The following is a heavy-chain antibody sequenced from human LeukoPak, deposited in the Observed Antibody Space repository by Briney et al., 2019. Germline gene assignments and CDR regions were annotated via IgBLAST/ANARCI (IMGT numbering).Heavy chain of an antibody. CDR1: GLIFSKYW. Sequence: GGSLRLSCAASGLIFSKYWMTWVRQAPGKGLEWVASIKPDGSEKYYLDSVKGRFTISRDNAKNSLYLQMNSLRAEDTAVYYCAELGITMIGGVWGKGTTVTVSS. J-gene: IGHJ6*04. CDR3: AELGITMIGGV. D-gene: IGHD3-10*02. V-gene: IGHV3-7*01. CDR2: IKPDGSEK.